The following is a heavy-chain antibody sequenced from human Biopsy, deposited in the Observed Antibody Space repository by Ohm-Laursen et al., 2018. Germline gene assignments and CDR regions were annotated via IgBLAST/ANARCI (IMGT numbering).Heavy chain of an antibody. V-gene: IGHV3-30*18. Sequence: SLRLSCAASGFTFSSYGMQWVRRAPGKGLEWVAVISHDGSVKHYADSVKGRFTISRDNAKNTLFLQMNSLRAEDTAVYYCAKEETAYSSTSLDYWGQGTLVTVSS. CDR3: AKEETAYSSTSLDY. J-gene: IGHJ4*02. D-gene: IGHD6-13*01. CDR2: ISHDGSVK. CDR1: GFTFSSYG.